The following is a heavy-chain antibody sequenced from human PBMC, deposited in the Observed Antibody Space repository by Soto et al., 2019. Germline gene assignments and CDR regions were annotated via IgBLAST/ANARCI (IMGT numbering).Heavy chain of an antibody. D-gene: IGHD2-15*01. CDR3: AKDLEPHLWEPDDRGYCTGGSCFYGMDV. Sequence: HPGGSLRLSCAASGFTFSSHVMSWVRQAPGKGLQWVSGISGGGGFTYYADSVKGRFTIARDNSKNTLFLQMNSLRAEDTAVYYCAKDLEPHLWEPDDRGYCTGGSCFYGMDVWGQGTTVTVSS. J-gene: IGHJ6*02. CDR2: ISGGGGFT. CDR1: GFTFSSHV. V-gene: IGHV3-23*01.